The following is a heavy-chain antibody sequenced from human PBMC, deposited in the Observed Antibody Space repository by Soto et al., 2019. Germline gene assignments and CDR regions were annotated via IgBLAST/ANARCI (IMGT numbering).Heavy chain of an antibody. Sequence: PGGSLRLSCAASGFTFSYYYMGWLRRSPGKGLEWVSYISSSSAAMYYAGSVKGRFTISRDNAKELLSLQMNGLRVDDTAVYYCARVNWEQLMSFAFDLWGQGTVVTVSS. CDR1: GFTFSYYY. V-gene: IGHV3-11*01. CDR3: ARVNWEQLMSFAFDL. D-gene: IGHD1-26*01. J-gene: IGHJ3*01. CDR2: ISSSSAAM.